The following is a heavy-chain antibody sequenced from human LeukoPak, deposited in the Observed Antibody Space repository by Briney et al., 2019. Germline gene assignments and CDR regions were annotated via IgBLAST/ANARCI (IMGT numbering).Heavy chain of an antibody. V-gene: IGHV4-59*01. D-gene: IGHD5-24*01. J-gene: IGHJ3*01. Sequence: SETLSLTCTVSGGSISSYYWSWIRQPPGKGLEWIGYIYYSGSTSYNPSLRSRVTISVDTSKNQFSLKLYSVTAADTAVYYCASAGTLQSNPSAFDGWGQGTMVTVSS. CDR1: GGSISSYY. CDR3: ASAGTLQSNPSAFDG. CDR2: IYYSGST.